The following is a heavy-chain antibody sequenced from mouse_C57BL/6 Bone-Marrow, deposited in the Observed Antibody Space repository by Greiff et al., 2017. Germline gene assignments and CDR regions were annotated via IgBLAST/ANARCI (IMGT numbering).Heavy chain of an antibody. J-gene: IGHJ3*01. CDR2: IYPRSGNT. CDR3: AREGIYYGYDWFAY. D-gene: IGHD2-2*01. Sequence: VKLVESGAELARPGASVKLSCKASGYTFTSYGISWVKQRTGQGLEWIGEIYPRSGNTYYNEKFKGKATLTADKSSSTAYMELRSLTSEDSAVYFCAREGIYYGYDWFAYWGQGTLVTVSA. V-gene: IGHV1-81*01. CDR1: GYTFTSYG.